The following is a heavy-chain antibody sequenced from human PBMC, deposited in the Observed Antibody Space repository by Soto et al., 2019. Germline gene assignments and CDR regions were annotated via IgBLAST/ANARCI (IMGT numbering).Heavy chain of an antibody. D-gene: IGHD1-26*01. CDR2: ISWNSGSI. Sequence: GGSLRLSCAASGFTFDDYAMHWFRQAPGKGLEWVSGISWNSGSIGYADSVKGRFTISRDNAKNSLYLQMNSLRAEDTALYYCAKDRGSGSYGQRAFDIWGQGTMVTVSS. V-gene: IGHV3-9*01. CDR3: AKDRGSGSYGQRAFDI. J-gene: IGHJ3*02. CDR1: GFTFDDYA.